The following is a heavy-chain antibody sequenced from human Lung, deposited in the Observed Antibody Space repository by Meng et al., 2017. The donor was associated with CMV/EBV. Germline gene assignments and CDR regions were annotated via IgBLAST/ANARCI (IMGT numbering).Heavy chain of an antibody. D-gene: IGHD3-22*01. CDR1: SRSSYY. CDR2: IYYRGST. CDR3: ARSMDYYDSSGYLYYFDY. Sequence: SRSSYYWGVSPQPPGKGLEWIGSIYYRGSTYYNPSLKSRVTISVDKAKNQFSLKLSSVTAADTAVYYCARSMDYYDSSGYLYYFDYWGQGTLVTVSS. J-gene: IGHJ4*02. V-gene: IGHV4-39*07.